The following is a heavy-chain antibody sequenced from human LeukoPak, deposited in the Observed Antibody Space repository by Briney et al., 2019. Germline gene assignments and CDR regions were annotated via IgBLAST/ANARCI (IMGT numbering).Heavy chain of an antibody. Sequence: GGSLRLSCAASGFTFSSYGMSWVRQAPGKGLEWVSAISGSGGSTYYADSVKGRFTISRDNSKNTLYLQMNSLRAEDTAVYYCARASGSYYAHDYWGQGTLVTVSS. D-gene: IGHD1-26*01. CDR2: ISGSGGST. V-gene: IGHV3-23*01. CDR1: GFTFSSYG. CDR3: ARASGSYYAHDY. J-gene: IGHJ4*02.